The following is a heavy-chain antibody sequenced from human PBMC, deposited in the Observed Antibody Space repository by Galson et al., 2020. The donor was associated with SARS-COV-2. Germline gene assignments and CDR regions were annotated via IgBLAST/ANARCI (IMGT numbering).Heavy chain of an antibody. CDR2: ISHGDSDT. V-gene: IGHV5-51*07. CDR3: ARTELWVGDKFEP. D-gene: IGHD3-10*01. J-gene: IGHJ5*02. Sequence: KIGSSLNISCKGCGYSITSYWIGGLHQIPQKRLEWIGIISHGDSDTRYNQPYQGHVTNAADKSISTAYLQWSSLKASDTAMYYCARTELWVGDKFEPWGQGTLVTVFS. CDR1: GYSITSYW.